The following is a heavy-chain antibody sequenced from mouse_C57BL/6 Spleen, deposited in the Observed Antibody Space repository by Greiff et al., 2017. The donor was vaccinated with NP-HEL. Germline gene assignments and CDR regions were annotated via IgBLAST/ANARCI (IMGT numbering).Heavy chain of an antibody. CDR3: TRERSNWYFEV. Sequence: VQLQESGAELVRPGASVTLSCKASGYTFTDYEMHWVKQTPVHGLEWIGAIDPETGGTAYNQKFKGKAILTADKSSSTAYMELRSLTSEDSAVYYCTRERSNWYFEVWGTGTTVTVSS. CDR2: IDPETGGT. V-gene: IGHV1-15*01. J-gene: IGHJ1*03. CDR1: GYTFTDYE.